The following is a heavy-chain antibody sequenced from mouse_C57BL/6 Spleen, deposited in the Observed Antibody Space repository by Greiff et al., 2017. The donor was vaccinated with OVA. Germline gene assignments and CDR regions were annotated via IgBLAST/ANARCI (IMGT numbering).Heavy chain of an antibody. V-gene: IGHV1-55*01. J-gene: IGHJ2*01. Sequence: VQLQQSGAELVKPGASVKLSCKASGYTFTSYWITWVKQRPGQGLEWIGDIYPGSGSTNYNEKFTSKATLTVDTSSSTAYMQLSSLTSEDSAVYYCARDYYSNYLYFDYWGQGTTLTVSS. CDR2: IYPGSGST. CDR3: ARDYYSNYLYFDY. CDR1: GYTFTSYW. D-gene: IGHD2-5*01.